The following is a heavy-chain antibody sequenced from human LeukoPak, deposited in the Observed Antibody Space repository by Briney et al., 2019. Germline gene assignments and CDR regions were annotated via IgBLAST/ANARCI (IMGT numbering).Heavy chain of an antibody. CDR1: GGSFSGYY. CDR2: IYYSGST. D-gene: IGHD6-13*01. V-gene: IGHV4-39*01. J-gene: IGHJ4*02. CDR3: ARHPIIAAAGNFDY. Sequence: SETLSLTCAVFGGSFSGYYWSWIRQPPGKGLEWIGSIYYSGSTYYNPSLKSRVTISVDTSKNQFSLKLSSVTAADTAVYYCARHPIIAAAGNFDYWGQGTLVTVSS.